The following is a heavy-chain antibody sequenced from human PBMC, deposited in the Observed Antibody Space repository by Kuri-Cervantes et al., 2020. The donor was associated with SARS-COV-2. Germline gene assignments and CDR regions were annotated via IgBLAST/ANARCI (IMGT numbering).Heavy chain of an antibody. CDR2: IYHSGST. CDR1: GYSISSGYY. Sequence: GSLRLSCTVSGYSISSGYYWGWIRQPPGKGLEWIGSIYHSGSTCYNPSLKSRVTISVDTSKNQFSLKLSSVTAADTAVYYCARDSGSRLLWFGELWLDYWGQGTLVTVSS. CDR3: ARDSGSRLLWFGELWLDY. D-gene: IGHD3-10*01. V-gene: IGHV4-38-2*02. J-gene: IGHJ4*02.